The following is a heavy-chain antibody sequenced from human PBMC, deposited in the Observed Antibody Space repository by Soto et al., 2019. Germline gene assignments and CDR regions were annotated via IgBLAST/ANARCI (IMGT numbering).Heavy chain of an antibody. CDR2: IYYSGST. V-gene: IGHV4-59*01. CDR3: ARDRGSYFFDY. D-gene: IGHD1-26*01. J-gene: IGHJ4*02. CDR1: VGSISSYY. Sequence: PSETLSLTCTVSVGSISSYYWSRIRQPPGKGLEWIGYIYYSGSTNYNPSLKSRVTISVDTSKNQFSLKLSSVTAADTAVYYCARDRGSYFFDYWGQGTLVTVSS.